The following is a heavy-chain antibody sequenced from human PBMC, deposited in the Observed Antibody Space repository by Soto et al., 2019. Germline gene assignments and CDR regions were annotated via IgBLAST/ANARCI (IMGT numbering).Heavy chain of an antibody. CDR3: AGVRSYGYRSFHY. J-gene: IGHJ4*02. V-gene: IGHV3-53*01. Sequence: GGSLRLSCAASGFTVSSNYMSWVRQAPGKGLEWVSVIYSGGSTYYADSVKGRFTISRDNSKNTLYLQMNSLRAEDTAVYYCAGVRSYGYRSFHYWGQGTLVTVSP. D-gene: IGHD5-18*01. CDR2: IYSGGST. CDR1: GFTVSSNY.